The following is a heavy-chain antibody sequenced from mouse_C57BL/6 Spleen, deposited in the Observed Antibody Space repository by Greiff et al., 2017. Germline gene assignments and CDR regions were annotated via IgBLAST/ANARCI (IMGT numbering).Heavy chain of an antibody. CDR2: IYPGDGDT. J-gene: IGHJ2*01. Sequence: QVQLQQSGPELVKPGASVKMSCKASGYAFSSSWMNWVKQRPGKGLEWIGRIYPGDGDTTYTGKFQGKATLTADTSSNPASVHLSSLTSEESAVYFCARVAGYYFDYWGQGTTLTVSS. CDR3: ARVAGYYFDY. CDR1: GYAFSSSW. V-gene: IGHV1-82*01.